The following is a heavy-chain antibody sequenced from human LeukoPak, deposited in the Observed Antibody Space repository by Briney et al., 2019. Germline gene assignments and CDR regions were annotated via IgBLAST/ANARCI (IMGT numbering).Heavy chain of an antibody. Sequence: SETLSLTCSVSGASMTGYYWNWIRQPPGKGREWIGYVFYNGSTNYNPSLKSRVTISVDTSKNQFSLKLTSVAAADRAVYYCARAPYYYDTSGFYLYFDYWGQGILVTVSS. D-gene: IGHD3-22*01. CDR3: ARAPYYYDTSGFYLYFDY. CDR1: GASMTGYY. V-gene: IGHV4-59*01. J-gene: IGHJ4*02. CDR2: VFYNGST.